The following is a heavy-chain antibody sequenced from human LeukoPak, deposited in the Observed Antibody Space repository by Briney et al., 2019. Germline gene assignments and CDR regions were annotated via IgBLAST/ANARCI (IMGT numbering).Heavy chain of an antibody. V-gene: IGHV1-18*01. CDR1: GYSQNFYG. J-gene: IGHJ4*02. CDR2: ISAQHGQT. Sequence: ASVKVSFKTAGYSQNFYGITWVGQVAGQGRAWMGWISAQHGQTEYAPNSQDRVTMTTDTYTNTAYMELRSLRSDDTAVYYCAGSLGYCTSNFCYLKYWGQGTLVTVSS. D-gene: IGHD2-2*01. CDR3: AGSLGYCTSNFCYLKY.